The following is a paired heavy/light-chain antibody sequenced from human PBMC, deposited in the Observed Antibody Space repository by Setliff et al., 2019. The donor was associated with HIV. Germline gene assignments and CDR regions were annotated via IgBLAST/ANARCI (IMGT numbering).Heavy chain of an antibody. CDR1: GYTFTGYY. V-gene: IGHV1-2*02. D-gene: IGHD3-3*01. CDR3: ARDPSMGGYDFWSGYFRGWGRKGFDY. CDR2: INPNSGGT. Sequence: QVQLVQSGAEVKKPGASVKVSCKASGYTFTGYYMHWVRQAPGQGLEWMGWINPNSGGTNYAQKFQGRVTMTRDTSISTAYMELSRLRSDDTAVYYCARDPSMGGYDFWSGYFRGWGRKGFDYWGQGTLVTVSS. J-gene: IGHJ4*02.
Light chain of an antibody. CDR1: SSDVGGYNY. J-gene: IGLJ1*01. CDR3: SSYAGSNNLGV. V-gene: IGLV2-8*01. Sequence: QSALTQPPSASGSPGQSVTISCTGTSSDVGGYNYVSWYQQHPGKAPKLMIYEVSKRPSGVPDRFSGSKSGNTASLTVSGLQAEDEADYYCSSYAGSNNLGVFGTGTKVTVL. CDR2: EVS.